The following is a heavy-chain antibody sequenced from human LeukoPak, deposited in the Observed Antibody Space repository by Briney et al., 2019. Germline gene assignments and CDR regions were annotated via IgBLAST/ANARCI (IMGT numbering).Heavy chain of an antibody. CDR2: ISYSGST. CDR3: ARGSDSSGYTWFDP. Sequence: SETLSLTCTVSGGSIGTYYWSWIRQPPGKGLEWIGYISYSGSTNYNPSLKSRVTISVDTSKNQFSLRLSSVTAADTAVYYCARGSDSSGYTWFDPWGQRTLVTVSS. D-gene: IGHD3-22*01. J-gene: IGHJ5*02. CDR1: GGSIGTYY. V-gene: IGHV4-59*01.